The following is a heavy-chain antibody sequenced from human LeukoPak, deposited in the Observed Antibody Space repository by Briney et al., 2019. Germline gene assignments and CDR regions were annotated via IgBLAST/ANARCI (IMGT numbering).Heavy chain of an antibody. V-gene: IGHV3-33*01. CDR3: ARDAYGDYYFDY. CDR2: IWYDGSNK. CDR1: GFTFSRHG. Sequence: GALRLSCAASGFTFSRHGMHWVRQAPGKGLEWVAVIWYDGSNKYYADSVKDRFTISRDSSKNTLYLQVNSLRAEDTAVYYCARDAYGDYYFDYWGQGTLVTVSS. D-gene: IGHD4-17*01. J-gene: IGHJ4*02.